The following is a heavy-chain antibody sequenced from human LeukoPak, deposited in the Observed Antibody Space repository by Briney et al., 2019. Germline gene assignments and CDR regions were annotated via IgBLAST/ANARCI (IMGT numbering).Heavy chain of an antibody. V-gene: IGHV4-31*03. CDR1: GVSISSGGYY. CDR3: VGTMVPDGMDV. J-gene: IGHJ6*02. Sequence: NSSQTLSLTCTVSGVSISSGGYYWSWIRQHPGKGLEWIGYIYYSGSTYYNPSLKSRVTISVDTSKNQFSLKLSSVTAADTAVYYCVGTMVPDGMDVWGQGTTVTVSS. D-gene: IGHD3-10*01. CDR2: IYYSGST.